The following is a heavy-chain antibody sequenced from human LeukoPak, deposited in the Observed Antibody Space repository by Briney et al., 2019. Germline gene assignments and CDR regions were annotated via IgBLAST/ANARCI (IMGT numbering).Heavy chain of an antibody. J-gene: IGHJ3*02. CDR1: GYTFTGYY. CDR2: FNPNSGGT. D-gene: IGHD3-3*01. Sequence: ASVKVSCKASGYTFTGYYMHWVRQAPGQGLEWMGRFNPNSGGTNYAQKFQGRVTMTRDTSISTAYMELSRLRSDDTAVYYCARGGSIFGVVIGTDAFDIWGQGTMVTVSS. CDR3: ARGGSIFGVVIGTDAFDI. V-gene: IGHV1-2*06.